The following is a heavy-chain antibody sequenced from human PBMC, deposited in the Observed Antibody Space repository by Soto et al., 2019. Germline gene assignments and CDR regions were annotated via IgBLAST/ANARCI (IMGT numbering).Heavy chain of an antibody. J-gene: IGHJ6*02. CDR2: IYPGDSDT. Sequence: PGESLKISCKASGYIFTLYWIGWVRQMPGKGLEWMGIIYPGDSDTRYSPSFQGQVTISADKSISTASLQWSSLKASDTAVYYCARQSPTPGYYYFSYGMDVWGQGTTVTV. D-gene: IGHD4-17*01. V-gene: IGHV5-51*01. CDR1: GYIFTLYW. CDR3: ARQSPTPGYYYFSYGMDV.